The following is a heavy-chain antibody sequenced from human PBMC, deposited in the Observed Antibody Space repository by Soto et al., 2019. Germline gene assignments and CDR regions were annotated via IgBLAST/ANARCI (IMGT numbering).Heavy chain of an antibody. Sequence: QVKLVQSGAEVKKPGASVKVSCKASGYTFTSYGISWVRQAPGQGLEWIGCISAYNGNTNYAQKLQGRVTMTTDTAASTAYMELRSLRYDDTAVYYCARDRYYYGSGRYYNGMDLWGQGTTVTVS. CDR1: GYTFTSYG. CDR3: ARDRYYYGSGRYYNGMDL. V-gene: IGHV1-18*04. CDR2: ISAYNGNT. D-gene: IGHD3-10*01. J-gene: IGHJ6*02.